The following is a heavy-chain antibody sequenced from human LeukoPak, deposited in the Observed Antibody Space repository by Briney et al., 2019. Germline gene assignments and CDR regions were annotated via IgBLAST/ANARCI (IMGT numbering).Heavy chain of an antibody. V-gene: IGHV3-53*01. J-gene: IGHJ6*04. D-gene: IGHD3-10*01. Sequence: GGSLRLSCAASGFTVSSNYMSWVRQAPGKGLEWVSGIYSGGSTSYSDALKERFTISRDNSKNTPYLQMNSRRADDNTVEYSAGDLFGIPTTEGVWGKRTTVTVSS. CDR1: GFTVSSNY. CDR3: AGDLFGIPTTEGV. CDR2: IYSGGST.